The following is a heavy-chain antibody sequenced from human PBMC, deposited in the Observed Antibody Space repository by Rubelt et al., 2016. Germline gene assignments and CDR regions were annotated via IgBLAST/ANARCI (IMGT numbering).Heavy chain of an antibody. CDR3: ARDLGTRHSNYGY. D-gene: IGHD4-11*01. V-gene: IGHV3-33*01. Sequence: SGAASGFTFSSYGMHWVRQAPGKGLEWVAVIWYDGSNKYYADSVKGRFTISRDNSKNTLYLQMNSLRAEDTAVYYCARDLGTRHSNYGYWGQGTLVTVSS. CDR2: IWYDGSNK. J-gene: IGHJ4*02. CDR1: GFTFSSYG.